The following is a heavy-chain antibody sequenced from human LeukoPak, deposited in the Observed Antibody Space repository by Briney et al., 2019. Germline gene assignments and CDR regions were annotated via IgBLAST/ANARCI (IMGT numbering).Heavy chain of an antibody. D-gene: IGHD6-19*01. CDR2: MYYSGST. J-gene: IGHJ6*03. Sequence: SETLSLTCTVSGGSISSSSYYWGWIRQPPGKGLEWIGSMYYSGSTYYNPSLKSRVTISVDTSKNQFSLKLSSVTAADTAVYYCARDVSGWYNSYMDVWGKGTTVTISS. V-gene: IGHV4-39*07. CDR3: ARDVSGWYNSYMDV. CDR1: GGSISSSSYY.